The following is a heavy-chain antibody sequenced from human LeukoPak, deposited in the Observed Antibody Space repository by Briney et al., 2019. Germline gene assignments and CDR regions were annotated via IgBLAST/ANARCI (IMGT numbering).Heavy chain of an antibody. CDR3: AGVRKVGATLGDAFDI. V-gene: IGHV1-69*13. CDR2: IIPIFGTA. CDR1: GGTFSSYA. J-gene: IGHJ3*02. D-gene: IGHD1-26*01. Sequence: GASVKVSCKASGGTFSSYAISWVRQAPGQGLEWMGGIIPIFGTANYAQKFQGRVTITADESTSTAYMELSSLRSEDTAVYYCAGVRKVGATLGDAFDIWGQGTMVTVSS.